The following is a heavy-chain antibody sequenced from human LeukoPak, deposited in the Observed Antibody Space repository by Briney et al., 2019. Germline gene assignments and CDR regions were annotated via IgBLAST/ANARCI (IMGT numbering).Heavy chain of an antibody. CDR2: FWGGCGWT. CDR3: AKDLQYVVVPAAIDPQSRKFDP. D-gene: IGHD2-2*01. J-gene: IGHJ5*02. CDR1: GFTFGDYA. Sequence: GSLRLSRAGSGFTFGDYAIPWVRQTSGKGLEWVPLFWGGCGWTYYADSVKGRFTISRDNSKNSLYLQMNSLRTEDTALYYCAKDLQYVVVPAAIDPQSRKFDPWGQGTLVTVSS. V-gene: IGHV3-43*02.